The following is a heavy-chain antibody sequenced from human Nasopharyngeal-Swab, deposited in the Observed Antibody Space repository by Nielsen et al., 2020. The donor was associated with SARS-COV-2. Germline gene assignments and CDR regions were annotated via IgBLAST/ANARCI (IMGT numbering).Heavy chain of an antibody. D-gene: IGHD2-2*01. CDR3: ARGRRTRYCSSTSCYARNYYYYGMDV. J-gene: IGHJ6*02. CDR2: INHSGST. V-gene: IGHV4-34*01. Sequence: GSLRLSCAVYGGSFSGYYWSWIRQPTGKGLEWIGEINHSGSTNYNPSLKSRVTISVDTSKNQFSLKLSSVTAADTAVYYCARGRRTRYCSSTSCYARNYYYYGMDVWGQGTTVTVSS. CDR1: GGSFSGYY.